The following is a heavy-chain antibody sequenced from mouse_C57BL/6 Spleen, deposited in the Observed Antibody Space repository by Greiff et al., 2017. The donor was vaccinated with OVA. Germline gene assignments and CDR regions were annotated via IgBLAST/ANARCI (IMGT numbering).Heavy chain of an antibody. Sequence: DVKLVESGGDLVKPGGSLKLSCAASGFTFSSYGMSWVRQTPDKRLEWVATISSGGSYTYYPDSVKGRFTISRDNAKNTLYLQMSSLKSEDTAMYYCAGPGYFDYWGQGTTLTVSS. V-gene: IGHV5-6*02. CDR1: GFTFSSYG. J-gene: IGHJ2*01. CDR2: ISSGGSYT. CDR3: AGPGYFDY.